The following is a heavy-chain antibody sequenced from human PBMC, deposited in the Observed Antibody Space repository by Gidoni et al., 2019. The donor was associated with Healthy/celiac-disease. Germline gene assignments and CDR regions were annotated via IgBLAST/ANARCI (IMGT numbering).Heavy chain of an antibody. D-gene: IGHD4-17*01. CDR2: ISYDGSNK. V-gene: IGHV3-30-3*01. Sequence: QVQLVESGGGVVQPGRSLRLSCAASGFTFSSYAMHWVRQAPGKGLEWVAVISYDGSNKYYADSVKGRFTISRDNSKNTLYLQMNSLRAEDTAVYYCARDLYGGKDFYYYYGMDVWGQGTTVTVSS. CDR1: GFTFSSYA. J-gene: IGHJ6*02. CDR3: ARDLYGGKDFYYYYGMDV.